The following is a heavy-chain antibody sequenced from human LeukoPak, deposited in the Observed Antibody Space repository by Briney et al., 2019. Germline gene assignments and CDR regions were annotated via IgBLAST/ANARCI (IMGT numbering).Heavy chain of an antibody. Sequence: SVKVSCKASGGTFSSYAISWVRQAPGQGLEWMGRIIPILGIANYAQKFQGRVTITADKSTSIAYMELSSLRSEDTAVYYCASVAYDILTGYYSYYYYGMDVWGQGTTVTVSS. CDR2: IIPILGIA. D-gene: IGHD3-9*01. J-gene: IGHJ6*02. V-gene: IGHV1-69*04. CDR1: GGTFSSYA. CDR3: ASVAYDILTGYYSYYYYGMDV.